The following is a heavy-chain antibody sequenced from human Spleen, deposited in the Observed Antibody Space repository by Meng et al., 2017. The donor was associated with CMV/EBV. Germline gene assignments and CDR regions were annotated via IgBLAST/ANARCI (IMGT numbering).Heavy chain of an antibody. CDR2: ISSSSSYI. CDR1: GFTFSSYS. D-gene: IGHD3-22*01. Sequence: GESLKISCAASGFTFSSYSMNWVRQAPGKGLEWVSSISSSSSYIYYAHSVKGRFTISRDNSENTVYLQMNSLGAEDTAIYYCAKGDSSGYAYLDSWGQGTLVTVSS. J-gene: IGHJ4*02. V-gene: IGHV3-21*04. CDR3: AKGDSSGYAYLDS.